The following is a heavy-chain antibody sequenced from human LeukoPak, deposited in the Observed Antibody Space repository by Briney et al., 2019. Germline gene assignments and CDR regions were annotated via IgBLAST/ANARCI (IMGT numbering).Heavy chain of an antibody. Sequence: ASVKVSCKASGYTFTGYYMRWVRQAPGQGLEWMGWINPNSGGTNYAQKFQGRVTMTRDTSISTAYMELSRLRSDDTAVYYCARSAGYSSRYYYYMDVWGKGTTVTVSS. V-gene: IGHV1-2*02. CDR1: GYTFTGYY. CDR2: INPNSGGT. D-gene: IGHD5-18*01. J-gene: IGHJ6*03. CDR3: ARSAGYSSRYYYYMDV.